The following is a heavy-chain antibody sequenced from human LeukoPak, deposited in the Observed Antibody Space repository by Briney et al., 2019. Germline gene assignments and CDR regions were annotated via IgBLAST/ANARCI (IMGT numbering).Heavy chain of an antibody. CDR2: ISAYNGNT. CDR3: ARDGLTGYSSSWYGYYYYYYMDV. D-gene: IGHD6-13*01. J-gene: IGHJ6*03. V-gene: IGHV1-18*01. CDR1: GYTFTSYG. Sequence: PGASVKVSCKASGYTFTSYGISWVRQAPGQGLEWMGWISAYNGNTNYAQKLQGRVTMTTDTSTSTAYMELRSLRSDDTAVYYCARDGLTGYSSSWYGYYYYYYMDVWGKGTTVTVSS.